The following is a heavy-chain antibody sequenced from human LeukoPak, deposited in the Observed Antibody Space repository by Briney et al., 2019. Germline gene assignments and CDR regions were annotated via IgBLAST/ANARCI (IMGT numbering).Heavy chain of an antibody. CDR1: GFTLSSYA. V-gene: IGHV3-30-3*01. J-gene: IGHJ4*02. Sequence: GGSLRLSCAASGFTLSSYAMHWVRQAPGKGLEWVAVISDDGSNKYYADSVKGRFTISRDNSKNTLYLQMNSLRTEDTAVYYCARDQRIGGYSYGLTGNFDYWGQGTLVTVSS. CDR2: ISDDGSNK. CDR3: ARDQRIGGYSYGLTGNFDY. D-gene: IGHD5-18*01.